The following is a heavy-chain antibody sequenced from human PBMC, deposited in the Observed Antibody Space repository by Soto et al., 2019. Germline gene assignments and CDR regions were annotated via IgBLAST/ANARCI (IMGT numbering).Heavy chain of an antibody. CDR1: GYTFTSFD. CDR3: AREFFDPLFLNYYASGSYYDY. Sequence: ASVKVSCKASGYTFTSFDINWVRQATGQGLEWMGWMNPNSGNTGYPQKFQGRVTMTRNTSITTAYMELSSLRSEDTAVYYCAREFFDPLFLNYYASGSYYDYWGQGSLVTVSS. V-gene: IGHV1-8*01. D-gene: IGHD3-10*01. CDR2: MNPNSGNT. J-gene: IGHJ4*02.